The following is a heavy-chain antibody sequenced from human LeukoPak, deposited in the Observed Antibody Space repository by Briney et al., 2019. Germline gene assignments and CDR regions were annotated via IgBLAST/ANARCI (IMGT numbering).Heavy chain of an antibody. Sequence: SETLSLTCTVSGGSISSSSYSWGWIRQPPGRGLEWIGSISYGGSTYYNPSLKSRVTISVDTSKNQFSLKLSSVTAADTAVYYCARGGTVVTYFQHWGQGTLVTVSS. J-gene: IGHJ1*01. CDR1: GGSISSSSYS. CDR3: ARGGTVVTYFQH. V-gene: IGHV4-39*07. D-gene: IGHD4-23*01. CDR2: ISYGGST.